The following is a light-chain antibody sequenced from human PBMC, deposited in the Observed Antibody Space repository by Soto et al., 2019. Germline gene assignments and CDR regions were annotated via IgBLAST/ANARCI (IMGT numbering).Light chain of an antibody. CDR3: QQYNNWPPWT. V-gene: IGKV3-15*01. J-gene: IGKJ1*01. CDR2: GAT. Sequence: EIVMTQSPATLYVSPGGRATLSCRASQSVSSDLAWYQQKPGQAPRLLIYGATTRATDIPARFSGSGSETEFTLTISSLQSEDFAVYYCQQYNNWPPWTFGQGTKVDIK. CDR1: QSVSSD.